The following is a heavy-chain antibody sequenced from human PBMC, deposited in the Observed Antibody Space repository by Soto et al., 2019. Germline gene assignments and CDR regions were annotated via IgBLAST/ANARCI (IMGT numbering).Heavy chain of an antibody. D-gene: IGHD5-18*01. J-gene: IGHJ4*02. Sequence: EVQLLESGGGLVQPGGSLRLSCAASGFTFSSYAVSWVRQAPGKGLEWVSTISSSGGSTYYADSVKGRFTISRDNSKNALHLQMNSLRAEHTAVYYCAKDGLGAYSYGSYYFDYWGQGTLVTVSS. V-gene: IGHV3-23*01. CDR1: GFTFSSYA. CDR2: ISSSGGST. CDR3: AKDGLGAYSYGSYYFDY.